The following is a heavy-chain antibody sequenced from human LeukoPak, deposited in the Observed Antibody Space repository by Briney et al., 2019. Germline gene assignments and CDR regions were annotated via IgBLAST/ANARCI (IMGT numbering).Heavy chain of an antibody. D-gene: IGHD5-18*01. CDR3: ARVPPEDTATGLTFDY. Sequence: SGGSLRLSCAASGFTFSSYWMSWVRQAPGKGLEWVANIKQDGSEKYYVDSVKGRFTISRDNAKNSLYLQMNSLRAEDTAVYYCARVPPEDTATGLTFDYWGQGTLVTVSS. CDR1: GFTFSSYW. CDR2: IKQDGSEK. J-gene: IGHJ4*02. V-gene: IGHV3-7*01.